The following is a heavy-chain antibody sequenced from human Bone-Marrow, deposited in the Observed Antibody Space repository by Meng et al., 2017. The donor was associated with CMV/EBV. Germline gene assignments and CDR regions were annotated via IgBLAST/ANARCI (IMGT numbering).Heavy chain of an antibody. CDR2: IRYDGSNK. CDR1: GFTFSSYE. CDR3: AKDKKQWHNWFDP. J-gene: IGHJ5*02. V-gene: IGHV3-30*02. Sequence: GESLKISCAASGFTFSSYEMNWVRQAPGKGLEWVAFIRYDGSNKYYADSVKGRFTISRDNSKNTLYLQMNSLRAEDTAVYYCAKDKKQWHNWFDPWGQGTLVTVSS. D-gene: IGHD6-19*01.